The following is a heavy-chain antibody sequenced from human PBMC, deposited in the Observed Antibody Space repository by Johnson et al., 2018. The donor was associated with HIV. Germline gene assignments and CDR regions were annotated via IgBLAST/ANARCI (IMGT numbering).Heavy chain of an antibody. V-gene: IGHV3-23*04. CDR1: GFTFSSYA. CDR2: ISGSGGST. J-gene: IGHJ3*01. D-gene: IGHD6-13*01. Sequence: EVQLVESGGGVVQPGRSLRLSCAASGFTFSSYAMHWVRQAPGKGLEWVSTISGSGGSTYYADSVKGRFTISRDNSKNTLYLQMNRLRAEDTAVYYCAKVGSGYSSSSWGQGTMVTVSS. CDR3: AKVGSGYSSSS.